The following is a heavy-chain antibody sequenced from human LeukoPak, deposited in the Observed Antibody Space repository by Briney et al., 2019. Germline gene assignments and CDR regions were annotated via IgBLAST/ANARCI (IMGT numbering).Heavy chain of an antibody. D-gene: IGHD1-26*01. CDR3: ARLGLAGSAGRTYYFDY. J-gene: IGHJ4*02. CDR2: IYYNGNT. Sequence: SETLSLTCTVSGGSISHYNWSWIRQPPGKGLEWIGYIYYNGNTNYSPSLKSRVSISVDTSKNQFSLKLSSVTAADTAVYYCARLGLAGSAGRTYYFDYWGRGARVTVFS. CDR1: GGSISHYN. V-gene: IGHV4-59*08.